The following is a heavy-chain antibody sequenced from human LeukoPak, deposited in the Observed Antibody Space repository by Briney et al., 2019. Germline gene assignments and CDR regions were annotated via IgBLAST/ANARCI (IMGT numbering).Heavy chain of an antibody. J-gene: IGHJ3*02. CDR2: IWFDGSIK. V-gene: IGHV3-33*01. Sequence: GGSLRLSCATSGFSFSTYGMHWVRQAPGKGLEWVAVIWFDGSIKYYADSVKGRFTISRDNSKNTLYLQMNSLRAEDTAVYYCARAVGPFDIWGQGTIVIVSS. CDR3: ARAVGPFDI. CDR1: GFSFSTYG.